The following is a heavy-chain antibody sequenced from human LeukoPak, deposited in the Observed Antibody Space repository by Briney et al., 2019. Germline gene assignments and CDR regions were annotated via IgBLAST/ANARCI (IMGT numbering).Heavy chain of an antibody. D-gene: IGHD2-2*01. J-gene: IGHJ6*03. CDR3: ATICSTSCHGYYMDV. CDR1: GFMFSSYW. V-gene: IGHV3-7*01. Sequence: GGSLRLSCAASGFMFSSYWMSWVRQAPGKGLEWVANIKHDGSDKYYVDSVTGRFTISRDNAKNSLSLQMNSLRVEDTAVYYCATICSTSCHGYYMDVWGKGTTVTVSS. CDR2: IKHDGSDK.